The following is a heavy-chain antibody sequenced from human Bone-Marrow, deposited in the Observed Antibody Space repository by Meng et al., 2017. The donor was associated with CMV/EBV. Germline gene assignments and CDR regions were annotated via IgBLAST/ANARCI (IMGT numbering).Heavy chain of an antibody. V-gene: IGHV1-18*04. J-gene: IGHJ4*02. CDR2: ISAYNGNT. CDR3: ARDPQFWSGSYADY. CDR1: GYTFTGYF. D-gene: IGHD1-26*01. Sequence: ASVKVSCKASGYTFTGYFMYWVRQAPGQGLEWMGWISAYNGNTNYAQKLQGRVTMTTDTSTSTAYMELRSLRSDDTAVYYCARDPQFWSGSYADYWGQGTLVTVPS.